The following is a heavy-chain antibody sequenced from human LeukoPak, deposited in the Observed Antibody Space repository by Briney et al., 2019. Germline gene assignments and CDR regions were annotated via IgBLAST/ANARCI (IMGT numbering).Heavy chain of an antibody. CDR2: IYYSGST. D-gene: IGHD2-21*01. CDR3: ARDRTYCGGDCYSNWFDP. CDR1: GGSISSYY. V-gene: IGHV4-59*01. Sequence: SETLSLTCTVSGGSISSYYWSWIRQPPGKGLEWIGYIYYSGSTNYNPSLKSRVTISVDTSKNQFSLKLSSATAADTAVYYCARDRTYCGGDCYSNWFDPWGQGTLVTVSS. J-gene: IGHJ5*02.